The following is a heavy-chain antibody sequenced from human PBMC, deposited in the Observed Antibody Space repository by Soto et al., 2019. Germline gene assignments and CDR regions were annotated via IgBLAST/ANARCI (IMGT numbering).Heavy chain of an antibody. CDR2: IYSDGSHQ. J-gene: IGHJ4*02. Sequence: QVHLVESGGGVVQPGSSLRLSCEASGFTFSMYGMHWVRQAPGKGLEWVGVIYSDGSHQYYGDSVKGRFTISRDNSNKMVYLQMTGLRLYDSALYYCARDRRVIPDADMDYWGQGVLVTVSS. CDR1: GFTFSMYG. CDR3: ARDRRVIPDADMDY. V-gene: IGHV3-30*03. D-gene: IGHD2-21*01.